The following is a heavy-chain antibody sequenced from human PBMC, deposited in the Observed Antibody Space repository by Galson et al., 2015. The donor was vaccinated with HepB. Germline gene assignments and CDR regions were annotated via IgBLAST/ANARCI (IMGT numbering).Heavy chain of an antibody. V-gene: IGHV6-1*01. J-gene: IGHJ5*02. CDR3: ARDYDYGDYSSP. D-gene: IGHD4-17*01. CDR1: GGSVSSNSAG. Sequence: CAISGGSVSSNSAGWNWIRQSPSRGLEGLGRTYYRSKWYNDYAVSVKSRITINPDTSKNQFSLQLNSVTPEDTAVYYCARDYDYGDYSSPWGQGTLVTVSS. CDR2: TYYRSKWYN.